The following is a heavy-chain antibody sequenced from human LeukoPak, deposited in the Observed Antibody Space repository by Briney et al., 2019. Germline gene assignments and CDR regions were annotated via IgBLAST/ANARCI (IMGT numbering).Heavy chain of an antibody. Sequence: GASVKVSCKASGYTFTGYYMHWVRQAPGQGLEWMGWINPNSGGTNYAQKFQGRVTMTRDTSISTAYMELSRLRSDDTAVYYCARDLIAVDPGYSDYWGQGTLVTVSS. CDR1: GYTFTGYY. J-gene: IGHJ4*02. V-gene: IGHV1-2*02. CDR3: ARDLIAVDPGYSDY. D-gene: IGHD6-19*01. CDR2: INPNSGGT.